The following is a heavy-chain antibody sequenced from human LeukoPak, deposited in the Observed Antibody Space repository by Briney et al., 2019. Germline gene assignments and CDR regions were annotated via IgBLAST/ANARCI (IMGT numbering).Heavy chain of an antibody. Sequence: GGSLRLSCAASGFTFSSYAMSWVRQAPGKGLEWVSAISGSGGSTYYADSVKGRFTISRDNSKNTLYVQVNSLGTEDTAAYYCAKGSYYDSSGSFNFDYWGQGTLVTVSS. V-gene: IGHV3-23*01. J-gene: IGHJ4*02. CDR1: GFTFSSYA. CDR2: ISGSGGST. D-gene: IGHD3-22*01. CDR3: AKGSYYDSSGSFNFDY.